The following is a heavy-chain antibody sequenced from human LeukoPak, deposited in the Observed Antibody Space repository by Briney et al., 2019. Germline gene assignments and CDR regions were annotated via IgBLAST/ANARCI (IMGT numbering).Heavy chain of an antibody. Sequence: PSETLSLTCTVSGGSISSYYWSWIRQPPGKGLEWIGYIYDSGSTNYNPSLKSRVTISIDTSKNQFSLKLSSVTAADTAVYYCACLTTADAFDIWGQGTMVTVFS. CDR2: IYDSGST. V-gene: IGHV4-59*01. CDR1: GGSISSYY. CDR3: ACLTTADAFDI. D-gene: IGHD3-22*01. J-gene: IGHJ3*02.